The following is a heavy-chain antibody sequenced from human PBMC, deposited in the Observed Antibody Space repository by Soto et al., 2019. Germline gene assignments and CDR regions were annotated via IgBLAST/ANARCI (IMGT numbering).Heavy chain of an antibody. Sequence: QLQLQESGPGLVKPSETLSLTCTVSGGSISSSSYYWGWIRQPPGKGLEWIGRIYYSGSTYYNPSLKSRFTISVDTSKNQFSLKLSSVTAADTAVYYCARHPPSGALNWFDPWGQGTLVTVSS. CDR1: GGSISSSSYY. D-gene: IGHD3-3*01. CDR3: ARHPPSGALNWFDP. CDR2: IYYSGST. J-gene: IGHJ5*02. V-gene: IGHV4-39*01.